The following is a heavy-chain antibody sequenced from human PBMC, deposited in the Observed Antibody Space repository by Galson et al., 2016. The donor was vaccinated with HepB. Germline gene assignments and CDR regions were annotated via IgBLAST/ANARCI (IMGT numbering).Heavy chain of an antibody. D-gene: IGHD1-26*01. J-gene: IGHJ6*04. Sequence: SLRLSCAASGFTFNNYGMTWVRQAPGKGLEVVSSISRSGDSRDYADRVKGRFTISRDNSKNTLSLQMNSLRAEDTAVYYCVQGSTAPAVWGKGTTVTVSS. CDR2: ISRSGDSR. CDR3: VQGSTAPAV. CDR1: GFTFNNYG. V-gene: IGHV3-23*01.